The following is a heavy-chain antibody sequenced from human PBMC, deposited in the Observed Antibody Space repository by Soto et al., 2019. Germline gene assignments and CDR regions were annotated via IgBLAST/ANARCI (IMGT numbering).Heavy chain of an antibody. J-gene: IGHJ4*02. CDR3: AKDRWQSGVVTPAATSLGQPVPPPHPDY. Sequence: PWWSLRLSCAASGFIFSAYGIHFCRQAPCKWREWVGLISPEENNEHYVDSVKGRFTNSRDNSKNTLFLQMNSLRVEDTAVYFCAKDRWQSGVVTPAATSLGQPVPPPHPDYWGQGSLVTVSS. CDR2: ISPEENNE. CDR1: GFIFSAYG. V-gene: IGHV3-30*18. D-gene: IGHD2-15*01.